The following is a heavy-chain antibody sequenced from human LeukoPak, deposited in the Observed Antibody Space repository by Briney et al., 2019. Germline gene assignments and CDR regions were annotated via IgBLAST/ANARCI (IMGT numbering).Heavy chain of an antibody. Sequence: DPGGSLRLSCAASEFIFSSFWITWVRQAPGKGLEWVANIKQDGVEKYYMDSVKGRFTISRDNSKNTLYLQMNSLRAEDTAVYYCARLNVLPENDAFDIWGQGTMVTVSS. CDR2: IKQDGVEK. D-gene: IGHD2-15*01. CDR1: EFIFSSFW. V-gene: IGHV3-7*03. J-gene: IGHJ3*02. CDR3: ARLNVLPENDAFDI.